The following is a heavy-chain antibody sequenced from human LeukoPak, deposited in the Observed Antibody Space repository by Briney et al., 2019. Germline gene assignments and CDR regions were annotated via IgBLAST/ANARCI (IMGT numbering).Heavy chain of an antibody. Sequence: ASVKVSYKASGYTFTGYFMHWVRQAPGQGLEWMGRINPNSGGTNYAQDFQGRVTMTRDTSINTAYMELSRLTSDDTAVYYCARDLSSTSNWELDYWGQGTLVTVSS. CDR3: ARDLSSTSNWELDY. D-gene: IGHD1-26*01. CDR1: GYTFTGYF. J-gene: IGHJ4*02. V-gene: IGHV1-2*06. CDR2: INPNSGGT.